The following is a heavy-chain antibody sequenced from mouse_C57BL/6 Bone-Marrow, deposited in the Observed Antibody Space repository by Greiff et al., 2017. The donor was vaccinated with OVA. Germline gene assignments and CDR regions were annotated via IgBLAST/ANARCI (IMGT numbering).Heavy chain of an antibody. CDR1: GYAFSSSW. CDR3: ARWGYYGSSPYWYFDV. CDR2: IYPGDGGT. V-gene: IGHV1-82*01. J-gene: IGHJ1*03. Sequence: VQLQQSGPELVKPGASVKISCKASGYAFSSSWMNWVQQRPGKGLEWIGRIYPGDGGTNYNGKFKGKATLTADKSYSTAYMQISSLTSEDSAVYFCARWGYYGSSPYWYFDVWGTGTTVTVSS. D-gene: IGHD1-1*01.